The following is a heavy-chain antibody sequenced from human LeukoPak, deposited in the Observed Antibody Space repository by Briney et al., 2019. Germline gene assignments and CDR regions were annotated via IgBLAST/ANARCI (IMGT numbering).Heavy chain of an antibody. CDR1: GGSISSYY. D-gene: IGHD4-17*01. Sequence: PSETLSLTYTVSGGSISSYYWSWIRQPPGKGLEWIGYIHNSATTNCNPSLKSRVTISLDTAKNQFSLKLTSVTAADTAVYFCARSRGGFGDYGSWFDPWGQGTLVTVSS. J-gene: IGHJ5*02. CDR3: ARSRGGFGDYGSWFDP. V-gene: IGHV4-59*12. CDR2: IHNSATT.